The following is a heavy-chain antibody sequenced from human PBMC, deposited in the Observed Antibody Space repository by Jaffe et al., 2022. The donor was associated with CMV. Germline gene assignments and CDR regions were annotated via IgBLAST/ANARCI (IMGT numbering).Heavy chain of an antibody. CDR1: GDSVTSTNW. J-gene: IGHJ6*03. CDR2: IYHTGNT. CDR3: AREWKQQLENPNFYYYCIDV. Sequence: QVQLQESGPAVVKASGTLSLTCAVSGDSVTSTNWWTWVRQPPGKGLEWIGEIYHTGNTDYNPALKSRVTISIDKSNNRLSLKLASVTAADTAVYYCAREWKQQLENPNFYYYCIDVWGKGTTVTVS. D-gene: IGHD6-13*01. V-gene: IGHV4-4*02.